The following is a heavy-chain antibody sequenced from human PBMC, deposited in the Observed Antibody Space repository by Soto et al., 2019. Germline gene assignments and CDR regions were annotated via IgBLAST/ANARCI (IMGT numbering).Heavy chain of an antibody. D-gene: IGHD6-13*01. CDR3: ARDVKGAQQLVET. CDR2: ISSGSSNI. J-gene: IGHJ5*02. CDR1: GFTFSSYE. Sequence: PGGSLILSCAASGFTFSSYEMNWVRQAPGKGLEWVSYISSGSSNIYYADSVKGRFTTSRDNAKNSLYLQMNSLRAEDTAVYYCARDVKGAQQLVETWGQGTLVTVSS. V-gene: IGHV3-48*03.